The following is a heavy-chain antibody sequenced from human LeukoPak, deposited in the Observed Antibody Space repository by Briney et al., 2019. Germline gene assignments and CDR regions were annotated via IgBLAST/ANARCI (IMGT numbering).Heavy chain of an antibody. CDR1: GFAFSSYS. CDR3: ARGILEDTSGYFPAYYCYGMDV. D-gene: IGHD3-22*01. Sequence: GGSLRLSCEAAGFAFSSYSMHWVRQAPGKGLEWVAAIRPDGSNKYYANSVKGRFTISRDNSKNTLYLQMSSLRAEDTAVYYCARGILEDTSGYFPAYYCYGMDVWGQGTTVTVSS. V-gene: IGHV3-33*01. J-gene: IGHJ6*02. CDR2: IRPDGSNK.